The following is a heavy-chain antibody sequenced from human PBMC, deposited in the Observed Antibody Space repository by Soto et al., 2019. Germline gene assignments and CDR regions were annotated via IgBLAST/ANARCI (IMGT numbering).Heavy chain of an antibody. D-gene: IGHD2-15*01. Sequence: ASVKVSCKASGGTFSSYAISWVRQAPGQGLEWMGGIIPIFGTANYAQKFQGRVTITADESTSTAYMELSSLRSEDTAVYYCARDCKARMGGSCYSGYYGMDVWGKGTTVTVSS. CDR2: IIPIFGTA. CDR3: ARDCKARMGGSCYSGYYGMDV. CDR1: GGTFSSYA. J-gene: IGHJ6*04. V-gene: IGHV1-69*13.